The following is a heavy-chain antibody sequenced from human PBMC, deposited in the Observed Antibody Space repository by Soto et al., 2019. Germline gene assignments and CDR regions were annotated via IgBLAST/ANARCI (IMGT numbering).Heavy chain of an antibody. CDR1: GYTFTNYG. Sequence: QVQLVQSGAEVREPGASVKVSCKASGYTFTNYGVSWVRQAPGKGLEWMGWNGGYKGNTNYAQKLQGRVTLTTDTSTSTAYMELRSLRSDDTAVYYCAPHTLDTGMPSGYWGQGTLVTVSS. V-gene: IGHV1-18*01. CDR3: APHTLDTGMPSGY. D-gene: IGHD5-18*01. CDR2: NGGYKGNT. J-gene: IGHJ4*02.